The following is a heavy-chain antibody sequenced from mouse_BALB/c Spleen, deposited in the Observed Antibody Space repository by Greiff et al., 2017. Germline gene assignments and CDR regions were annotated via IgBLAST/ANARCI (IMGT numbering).Heavy chain of an antibody. D-gene: IGHD2-3*01. V-gene: IGHV5-6-4*01. CDR1: GFTFSSYT. Sequence: EVMLVESGGGLVKPGGSLKLSCAASGFTFSSYTMSWVRQTPEKRLEWVATISSGGSYTYYPDSVKGRFTISRDNAKNTLYLQMSSLKSEDTAMYYCTREEYGDGYSLDWWGQGTTLTVSS. CDR2: ISSGGSYT. J-gene: IGHJ2*01. CDR3: TREEYGDGYSLDW.